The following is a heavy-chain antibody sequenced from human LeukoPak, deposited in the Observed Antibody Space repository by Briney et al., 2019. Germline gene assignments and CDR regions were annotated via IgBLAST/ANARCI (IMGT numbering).Heavy chain of an antibody. CDR1: GGSFCGYY. Sequence: SETLSLTCAVYGGSFCGYYWSWIRQPPGKGLEWIGEINHSGSTNYNPSLKSRVTISVDTSKNQFSLKLSSVTAADTAVYYCARGGLVVVVPAARNWFDPWGQGTLVTVSS. V-gene: IGHV4-34*01. D-gene: IGHD2-2*01. CDR3: ARGGLVVVVPAARNWFDP. J-gene: IGHJ5*02. CDR2: INHSGST.